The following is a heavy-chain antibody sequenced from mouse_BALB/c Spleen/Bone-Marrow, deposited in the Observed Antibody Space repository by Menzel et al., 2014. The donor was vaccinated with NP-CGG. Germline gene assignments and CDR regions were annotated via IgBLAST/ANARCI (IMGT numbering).Heavy chain of an antibody. CDR1: GYAFTNYL. J-gene: IGHJ2*01. CDR2: INPGSGGT. V-gene: IGHV1-54*01. CDR3: ARIYYGNYY. D-gene: IGHD2-1*01. Sequence: VQQSGAELVRPGTSVKVSCKASGYAFTNYLIEWVKQRPGQGLEWIGVINPGSGGTNYNEKFKGKATLTADKSSSTAYMQLSSLTSDDSAVYFCARIYYGNYYWGQGTTLTVSS.